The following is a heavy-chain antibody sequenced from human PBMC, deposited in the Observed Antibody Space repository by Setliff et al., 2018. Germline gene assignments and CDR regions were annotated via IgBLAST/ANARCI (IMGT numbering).Heavy chain of an antibody. Sequence: WVRQSPGKGLEWVGSIYYSGSTYYNPSLKRRATISLDTSKNQFSLKLNSVTAADTAVYYCARTDYSDGRYSMDVWGKGTTVTVSS. D-gene: IGHD6-19*01. V-gene: IGHV4-39*07. J-gene: IGHJ6*03. CDR2: IYYSGST. CDR3: ARTDYSDGRYSMDV.